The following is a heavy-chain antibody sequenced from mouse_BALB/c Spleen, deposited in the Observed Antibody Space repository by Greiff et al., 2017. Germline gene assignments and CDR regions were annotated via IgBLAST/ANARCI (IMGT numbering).Heavy chain of an antibody. J-gene: IGHJ2*01. CDR1: GYAFTNYL. V-gene: IGHV1-54*01. CDR3: SRGAPYYCDY. Sequence: VQLQQSGAELVRPGTSVKVSCKASGYAFTNYLIEWVKQRPGQGLEWIGVINPGSGGTNYNEKFKGKATLTADKSSSTAYMQLSSLTSDDSAVYFCSRGAPYYCDYWGQGTTLTVSS. CDR2: INPGSGGT.